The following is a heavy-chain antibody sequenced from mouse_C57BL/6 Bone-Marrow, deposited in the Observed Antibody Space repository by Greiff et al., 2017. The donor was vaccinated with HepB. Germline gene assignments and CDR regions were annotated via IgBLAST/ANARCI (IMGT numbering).Heavy chain of an antibody. V-gene: IGHV5-6*01. D-gene: IGHD2-14*01. Sequence: EVMLVESGGDLVKPGGSLKLSCAASGFTFSSYGMSWVRQTPDKRLEWVATISSGGSYTYYPDSVKGRFTISRDNAKNTLYLQMSSLKSEDTAMYYCARGVLLFAYWGQGTLVTVS. CDR3: ARGVLLFAY. CDR2: ISSGGSYT. CDR1: GFTFSSYG. J-gene: IGHJ3*01.